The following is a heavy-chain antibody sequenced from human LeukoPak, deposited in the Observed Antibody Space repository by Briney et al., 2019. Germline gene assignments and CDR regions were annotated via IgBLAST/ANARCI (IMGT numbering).Heavy chain of an antibody. CDR1: GFTFSSYA. CDR2: ISGSGGST. CDR3: ARATRIAAAGPINWFDP. Sequence: GGSLRLSCAASGFTFSSYAMSWVRQAPGKGLEWVSAISGSGGSTYYADSVKGRFTSSRDNSKNTLYLQMNSLRDEDTAVYYCARATRIAAAGPINWFDPWGQGTLVTVSS. D-gene: IGHD6-13*01. J-gene: IGHJ5*02. V-gene: IGHV3-23*01.